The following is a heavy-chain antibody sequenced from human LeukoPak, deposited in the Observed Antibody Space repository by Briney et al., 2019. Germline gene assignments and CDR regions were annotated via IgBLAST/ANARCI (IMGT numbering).Heavy chain of an antibody. J-gene: IGHJ3*02. Sequence: GGSLRLSCAASGFTFNSYSMNWVRQAPGKGLECVSYFSSSSTTISYADSVKGRFTISRDNAENSLYLQMNSLRDEDTAVYYCARDHAYAFDIWGQGTMVTVSS. V-gene: IGHV3-48*02. CDR1: GFTFNSYS. CDR2: FSSSSTTI. CDR3: ARDHAYAFDI.